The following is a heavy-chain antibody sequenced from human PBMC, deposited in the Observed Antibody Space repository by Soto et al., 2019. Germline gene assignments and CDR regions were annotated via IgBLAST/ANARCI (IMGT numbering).Heavy chain of an antibody. CDR2: ISSSSRTV. D-gene: IGHD4-17*01. V-gene: IGHV3-48*01. CDR3: ARDLYGYYAVGF. CDR1: GITFSSYR. J-gene: IGHJ4*01. Sequence: EEQLVESGGGLVQPGESLRLSCAASGITFSSYRMNWVRQSPGKGLEWVSYISSSSRTVYYADSVKGRFTISRDNAQNSLFLQMNSLRAEDTAVYYCARDLYGYYAVGFWGHGSLVTVSS.